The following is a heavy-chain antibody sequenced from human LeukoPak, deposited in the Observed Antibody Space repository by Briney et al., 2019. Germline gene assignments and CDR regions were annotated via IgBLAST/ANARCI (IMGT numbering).Heavy chain of an antibody. CDR1: DYSISSGYY. V-gene: IGHV4-38-2*02. CDR3: ARVNYQFIAFDI. CDR2: IYHSGTT. J-gene: IGHJ3*02. Sequence: SETLSLTCSVSDYSISSGYYWGWIRQPPGKGLEWIGSIYHSGTTYYSPSLKSRVTISVDTSKNQFSLKLSSVTAADTAVYYCARVNYQFIAFDIWGQGTMVTVSS. D-gene: IGHD1-7*01.